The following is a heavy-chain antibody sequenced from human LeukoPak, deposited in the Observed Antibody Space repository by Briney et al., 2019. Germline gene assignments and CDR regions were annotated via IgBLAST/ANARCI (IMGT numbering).Heavy chain of an antibody. D-gene: IGHD2-2*01. CDR2: ISAYNGNT. Sequence: GASVKVSCKASGYTFTSYYMHWGRQAPGQGLEWMGWISAYNGNTNYAQKLQGRVTMTTDTSTSTAYMELRSLRSDDTAVYYCARDGTSWYFDLWGRGTLVTVSS. J-gene: IGHJ2*01. CDR1: GYTFTSYY. CDR3: ARDGTSWYFDL. V-gene: IGHV1-18*04.